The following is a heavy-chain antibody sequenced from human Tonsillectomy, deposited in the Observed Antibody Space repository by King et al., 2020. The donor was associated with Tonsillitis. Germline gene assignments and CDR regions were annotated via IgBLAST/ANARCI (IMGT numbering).Heavy chain of an antibody. Sequence: VQLQESGPGLVKPSETLSLTCTVSGGSISSYYWNWIRQPAGKGLEWIGRIYVSGNTNYNPSLKSRVIMSVDTSKNQFSLKLSSVTAADTAVFYYASAVRGVMRFDYWGQGSLVTVSS. V-gene: IGHV4-4*07. J-gene: IGHJ4*02. CDR1: GGSISSYY. CDR2: IYVSGNT. CDR3: ASAVRGVMRFDY. D-gene: IGHD3-10*01.